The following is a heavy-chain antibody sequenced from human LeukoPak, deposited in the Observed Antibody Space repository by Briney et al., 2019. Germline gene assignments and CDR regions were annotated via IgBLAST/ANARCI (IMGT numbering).Heavy chain of an antibody. D-gene: IGHD6-19*01. CDR1: GFTFSSYA. J-gene: IGHJ6*02. CDR3: AKTRSYSSGWYNYYYGMDV. CDR2: ISGSGGST. Sequence: PGGSLRLSCAASGFTFSSYAMSWVRQAPGKGLEWVSAISGSGGSTYYADSVKGRFTISRDNSKNTLYLQMNSLRAEDTAVYYCAKTRSYSSGWYNYYYGMDVWGQGTTVTVSS. V-gene: IGHV3-23*01.